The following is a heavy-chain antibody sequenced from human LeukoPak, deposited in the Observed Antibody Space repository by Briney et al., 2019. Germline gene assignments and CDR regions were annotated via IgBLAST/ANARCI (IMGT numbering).Heavy chain of an antibody. CDR3: ARGLDYDSSGYSPPTA. Sequence: SQTLSLTCTVSGGSISSGDYYWSWIRQPPGKGLEWNGYICYSGSTYYNPSLKSRVTISVDTSKNQFSLKLSSVTAADTAVYYCARGLDYDSSGYSPPTAWGQGTLVTVSS. CDR1: GGSISSGDYY. D-gene: IGHD3-22*01. V-gene: IGHV4-30-4*01. J-gene: IGHJ5*02. CDR2: ICYSGST.